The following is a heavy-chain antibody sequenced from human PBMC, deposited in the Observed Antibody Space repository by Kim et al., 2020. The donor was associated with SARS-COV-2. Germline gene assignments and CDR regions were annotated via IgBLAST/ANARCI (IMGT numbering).Heavy chain of an antibody. Sequence: VKGRFTISRDNSKNTLYLQMNSLGAEDTAVYYCAKDRLAYCGGDCYYFDYWGQGTLVTVSS. V-gene: IGHV3-23*01. J-gene: IGHJ4*02. D-gene: IGHD2-21*02. CDR3: AKDRLAYCGGDCYYFDY.